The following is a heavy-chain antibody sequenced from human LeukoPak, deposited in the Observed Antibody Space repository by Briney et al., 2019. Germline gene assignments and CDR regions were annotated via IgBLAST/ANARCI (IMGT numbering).Heavy chain of an antibody. D-gene: IGHD1-14*01. CDR1: GYTFTGYY. J-gene: IGHJ4*02. Sequence: ASLKVSCKASGYTFTGYYMHWVRQAPGQGLEWMGWINPNSGGTNYAHKFQGRVTMTRDTSISTAYMELSRLRSDDTAVYYYARDLTVEDLDYWGQGTLVTVSS. V-gene: IGHV1-2*02. CDR2: INPNSGGT. CDR3: ARDLTVEDLDY.